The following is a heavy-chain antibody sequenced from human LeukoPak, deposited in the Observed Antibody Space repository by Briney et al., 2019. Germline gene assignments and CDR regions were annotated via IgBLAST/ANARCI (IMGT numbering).Heavy chain of an antibody. CDR3: ARGILLWRKPFDY. J-gene: IGHJ4*02. Sequence: ASVKVSCKASGYTFTSYDINWVRQATGLGLEWMGWMNPNSGNTGYAQKFQGRVTMTRNTSISTAYMELSSLRSEDTAVYYCARGILLWRKPFDYWGQGTLVTVSS. CDR2: MNPNSGNT. CDR1: GYTFTSYD. V-gene: IGHV1-8*01. D-gene: IGHD2-2*01.